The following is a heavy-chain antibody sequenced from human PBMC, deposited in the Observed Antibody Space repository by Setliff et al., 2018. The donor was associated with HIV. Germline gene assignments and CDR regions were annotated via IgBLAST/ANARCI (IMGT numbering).Heavy chain of an antibody. CDR2: ISGSGGST. CDR3: AKDGISGGAYPPYYFDY. J-gene: IGHJ4*01. CDR1: GFAFSTFD. V-gene: IGHV3-23*01. D-gene: IGHD2-15*01. Sequence: GGSLRLSCAASGFAFSTFDMNWVRQAPGKGLEWVSVISGSGGSTFYADSVKGRFTISRDNSKNTLYLLMNGLRVEDTAVYYCAKDGISGGAYPPYYFDYWGHGTLVTVSS.